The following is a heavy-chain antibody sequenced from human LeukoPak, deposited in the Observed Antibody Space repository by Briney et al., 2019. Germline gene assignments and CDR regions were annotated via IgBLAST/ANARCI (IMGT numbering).Heavy chain of an antibody. CDR3: ARNRRVTTDPYDY. V-gene: IGHV3-7*01. CDR2: IKQDGSEK. CDR1: GFAFSSYW. Sequence: GGSLRLSCAASGFAFSSYWMSWVRQAPGKGLEWVANIKQDGSEKYYVDSVKGRFTISRDNAKNSLYLQMNSLRAEDTAVYYCARNRRVTTDPYDYWGQGTLVTVSS. D-gene: IGHD4-11*01. J-gene: IGHJ4*02.